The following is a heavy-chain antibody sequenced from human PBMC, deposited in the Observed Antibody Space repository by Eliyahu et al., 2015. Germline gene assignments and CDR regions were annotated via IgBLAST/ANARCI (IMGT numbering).Heavy chain of an antibody. CDR3: AHRRTWDSNYEWCYFDY. V-gene: IGHV2-5*02. Sequence: QITLKESGPTLVKPTQTLTLTCTFSGFSLSTSGVGVGWIRQSPGKALEWLALIYWDDDKRYSPSLRSRLTITKDTSKNQVVLKMTNMDPVDTATYYCAHRRTWDSNYEWCYFDYWGQGTLVTVPS. CDR2: IYWDDDK. J-gene: IGHJ4*02. D-gene: IGHD4-11*01. CDR1: GFSLSTSGVG.